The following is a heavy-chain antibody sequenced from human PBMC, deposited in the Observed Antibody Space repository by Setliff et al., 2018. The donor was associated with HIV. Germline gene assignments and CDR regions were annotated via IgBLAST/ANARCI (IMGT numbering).Heavy chain of an antibody. J-gene: IGHJ4*02. CDR3: AKEFEDLSGAY. CDR1: GFTFSSYR. D-gene: IGHD3-10*01. Sequence: GGSLRLSCAASGFTFSSYRMHWVRQTPGKGLVWVSRIKTAASVTSYADSVKGRFTISRDNSKNTLHLQMNSLRAEDTATYYCAKEFEDLSGAYWGQGTLVTVSS. CDR2: IKTAASVT. V-gene: IGHV3-74*01.